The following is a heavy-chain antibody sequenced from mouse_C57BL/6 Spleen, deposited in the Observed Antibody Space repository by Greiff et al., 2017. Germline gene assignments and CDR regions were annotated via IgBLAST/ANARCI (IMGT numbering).Heavy chain of an antibody. CDR2: IRNKANNHAT. CDR3: TRTGTRRYLDY. V-gene: IGHV6-6*01. Sequence: EVKLMESGGGLVQPGGSMKLSCAASGFTFSDAWMDWVRQSPAKGLAWVAEIRNKANNHATYYAESVKGRFTISRDDSKSSVYLQMNSLRAEDTGIYYCTRTGTRRYLDYWGQGTTLTVSS. J-gene: IGHJ2*01. CDR1: GFTFSDAW. D-gene: IGHD4-1*01.